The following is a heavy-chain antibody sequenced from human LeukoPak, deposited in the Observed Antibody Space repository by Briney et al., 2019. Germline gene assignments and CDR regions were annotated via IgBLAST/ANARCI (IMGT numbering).Heavy chain of an antibody. CDR3: ARDLSPSEAFDI. J-gene: IGHJ3*02. CDR1: GGSISSYY. V-gene: IGHV4-59*01. CDR2: IYYSGST. Sequence: SETLSLTCTVSGGSISSYYWSWIRQPPGKGLEWIGYIYYSGSTNYNPSLKSRVTISVDTSKNQFSLKLSSVTAADTAVYYCARDLSPSEAFDIWGQGTMVTVSS. D-gene: IGHD3-16*02.